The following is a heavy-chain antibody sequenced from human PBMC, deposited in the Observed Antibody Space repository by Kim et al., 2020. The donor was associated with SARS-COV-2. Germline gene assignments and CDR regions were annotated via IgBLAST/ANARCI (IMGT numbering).Heavy chain of an antibody. Sequence: RFTISRDNAKNSLYLQMNSLRAEDTALYYCAKDPDYEYYYGSGSYPLFDYWGQGTLVTVSS. D-gene: IGHD3-10*01. J-gene: IGHJ4*02. V-gene: IGHV3-9*01. CDR3: AKDPDYEYYYGSGSYPLFDY.